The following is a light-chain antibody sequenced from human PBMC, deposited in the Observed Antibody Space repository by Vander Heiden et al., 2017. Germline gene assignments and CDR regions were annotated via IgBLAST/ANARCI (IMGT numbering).Light chain of an antibody. CDR2: ENN. J-gene: IGLJ3*02. V-gene: IGLV1-51*02. Sequence: QSVFTQPPSVSAGPGQKVTISCSGSSPNIGNNYASWYQQLPGTAPKLLIYENNKRPSGIPDRFSGSKSGTSATLGITGLQTGDEADYYCGTWDSSLSAGVFGGGTKLTVL. CDR3: GTWDSSLSAGV. CDR1: SPNIGNNY.